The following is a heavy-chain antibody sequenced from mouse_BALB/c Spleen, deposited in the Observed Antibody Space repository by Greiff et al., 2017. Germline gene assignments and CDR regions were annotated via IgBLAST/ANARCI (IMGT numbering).Heavy chain of an antibody. V-gene: IGHV5-17*02. J-gene: IGHJ4*01. CDR2: ISSGSSTI. Sequence: EVMLVESGGGLVQPGGSRKLSCAASGFTFSSFGMHWVRQAPEKGLEWVAYISSGSSTIYYADTVKGRFTISRDNPKNTLFLQMTSLRSEDTAMYYCARTTTAGMDYWGQGTSVTVSS. CDR3: ARTTTAGMDY. CDR1: GFTFSSFG. D-gene: IGHD1-2*01.